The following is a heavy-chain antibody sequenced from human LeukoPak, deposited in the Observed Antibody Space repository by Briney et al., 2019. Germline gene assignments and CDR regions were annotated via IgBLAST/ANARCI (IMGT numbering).Heavy chain of an antibody. V-gene: IGHV1-46*01. J-gene: IGHJ4*02. CDR2: INPSGGGT. CDR3: AREAGSTDH. CDR1: GYTFTNHF. D-gene: IGHD3-10*01. Sequence: ASVKVSCKASGYTFTNHFMHWVRQAPGQGLEWMGIINPSGGGTIYAQNFQGRVTMTRDTSTSTVYMELNNLRSEDTAVYHCAREAGSTDHWGQGTLVTVSS.